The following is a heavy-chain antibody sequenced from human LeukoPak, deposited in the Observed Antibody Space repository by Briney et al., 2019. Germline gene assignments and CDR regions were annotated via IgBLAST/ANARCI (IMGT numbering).Heavy chain of an antibody. CDR2: IRSKAYGGTT. CDR3: TRHTYYYGSGSKIDY. D-gene: IGHD3-10*01. Sequence: GGSLRLSCTASGFTFGDYAMSWVRQAPGEGLEWVGFIRSKAYGGTTEYAASVKGRFTISRDDSKSIAYLQMNSLKTEDTAVYYCTRHTYYYGSGSKIDYWGQGTLVTVSS. CDR1: GFTFGDYA. V-gene: IGHV3-49*04. J-gene: IGHJ4*02.